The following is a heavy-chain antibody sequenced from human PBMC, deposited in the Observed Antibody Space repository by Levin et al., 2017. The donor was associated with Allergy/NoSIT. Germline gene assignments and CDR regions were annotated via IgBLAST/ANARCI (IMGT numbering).Heavy chain of an antibody. J-gene: IGHJ6*03. CDR2: ITGSGGTT. CDR1: GFTFSNHA. CDR3: ARADGINGSRHVYYFYMDV. V-gene: IGHV3-23*01. D-gene: IGHD2-8*01. Sequence: GGSLRLSCAASGFTFSNHAMSWVRQAPGKGLEWVSAITGSGGTTYYADSVEGRFTISRDNSKNTLYLQMNSLRAADTAVYYCARADGINGSRHVYYFYMDVWGKGTTVTVSS.